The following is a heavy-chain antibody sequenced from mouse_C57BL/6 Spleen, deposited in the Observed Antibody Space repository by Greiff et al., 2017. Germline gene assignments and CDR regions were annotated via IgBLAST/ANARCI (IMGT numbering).Heavy chain of an antibody. J-gene: IGHJ3*01. CDR3: AKNAGYDEAWFAY. CDR1: GFSLTSYG. CDR2: IWRGGST. Sequence: QVQLQQSGPGLVQPSQSLSITCTVSGFSLTSYGVHWVRQSPGKGLEWLGVIWRGGSTDYNAAVMSRLSITKDNSKSQVFFKMNSLQADDTAIYYCAKNAGYDEAWFAYWGQGTLVTVSA. V-gene: IGHV2-5*01. D-gene: IGHD2-2*01.